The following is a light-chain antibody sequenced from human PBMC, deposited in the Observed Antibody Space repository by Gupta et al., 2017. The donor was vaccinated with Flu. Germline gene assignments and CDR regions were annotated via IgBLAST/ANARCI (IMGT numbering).Light chain of an antibody. Sequence: PSSRSASVGDRVTITGRESQSISSYLKWYQQKPGKAPKLLIYAASSLQRGVPSRFSGSGSGTDFTLTISRLQPEDFATDYCQQSYSTPPTFGQGTKVEIK. J-gene: IGKJ1*01. V-gene: IGKV1-39*01. CDR1: QSISSY. CDR2: AAS. CDR3: QQSYSTPPT.